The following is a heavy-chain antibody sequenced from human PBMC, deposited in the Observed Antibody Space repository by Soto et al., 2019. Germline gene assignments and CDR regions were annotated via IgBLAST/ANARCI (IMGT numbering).Heavy chain of an antibody. CDR2: ISYGGINN. Sequence: QVQLVESGGGVVQPGRSLRLSCAATGFTFSNFPMHWVRQAPGKGLEWVAVISYGGINNYYADSVKGRFTISRDDSKNTVYPQMNGLRPEDTAVYFCARTTVVSGTPDFDYWGQGTLVTVSS. V-gene: IGHV3-30-3*01. J-gene: IGHJ4*02. CDR3: ARTTVVSGTPDFDY. CDR1: GFTFSNFP. D-gene: IGHD4-4*01.